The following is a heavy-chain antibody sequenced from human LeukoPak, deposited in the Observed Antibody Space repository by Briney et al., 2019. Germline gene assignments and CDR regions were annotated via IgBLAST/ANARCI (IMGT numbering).Heavy chain of an antibody. V-gene: IGHV4-38-2*02. Sequence: SDTLSLTCTVSGYSISSGYYWGWIRQPPGKGLEWIGNIYHGGSTYYNPSLKSRVTMSVDTSKNQFSLNLSSVTAADTAVYYCARVTSSSWFEGYFDSWGQGTLVTVSS. CDR3: ARVTSSSWFEGYFDS. D-gene: IGHD6-13*01. J-gene: IGHJ4*02. CDR1: GYSISSGYY. CDR2: IYHGGST.